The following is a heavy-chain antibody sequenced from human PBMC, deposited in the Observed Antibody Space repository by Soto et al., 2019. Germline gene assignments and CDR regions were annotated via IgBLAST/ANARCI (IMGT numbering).Heavy chain of an antibody. Sequence: EVQLLESGGGLVQPGGSLRLSCAASGVNFGSYAMSWVRQAPGKGLECVSGISGSGGSPYYPDSVQGRFTIAKDKSNDTLYLHLTSLRAEDTSVYYWAKGIETGYRGAFDAWGQGTVVTVSS. CDR2: ISGSGGSP. V-gene: IGHV3-23*01. J-gene: IGHJ4*02. CDR3: AKGIETGYRGAFDA. D-gene: IGHD5-12*01. CDR1: GVNFGSYA.